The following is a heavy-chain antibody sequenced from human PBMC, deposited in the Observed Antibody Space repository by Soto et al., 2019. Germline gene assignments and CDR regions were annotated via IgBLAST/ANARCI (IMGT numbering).Heavy chain of an antibody. CDR3: ARGIQYRYGMDV. CDR1: GFTFSNHW. CDR2: INGDGTNT. Sequence: EVQLVESGGGLVQPGGSLRLSCAAAGFTFSNHWMHWVRQAPGKGLVWVSRINGDGTNTFYADSVKGRFAISRDNAENTVYLQLNRLRGEDTAVYYCARGIQYRYGMDVWGQGTTVPVSS. D-gene: IGHD5-18*01. J-gene: IGHJ6*02. V-gene: IGHV3-74*01.